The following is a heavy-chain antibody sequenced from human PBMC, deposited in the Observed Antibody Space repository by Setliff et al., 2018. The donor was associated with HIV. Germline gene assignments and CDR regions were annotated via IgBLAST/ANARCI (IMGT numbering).Heavy chain of an antibody. CDR1: GGSISSGGYY. CDR3: AREPTLYCGGDCYFDY. J-gene: IGHJ4*02. D-gene: IGHD2-21*02. CDR2: SYYSGSA. V-gene: IGHV4-31*02. Sequence: SETLSLTCSVSGGSISSGGYYWSWIRQHPGKGLEWIGYSYYSGSANYNPSLKGRVTISVDTSKNQFSLKLSSVTAADTAVYYCAREPTLYCGGDCYFDYWGQGTLVTVSS.